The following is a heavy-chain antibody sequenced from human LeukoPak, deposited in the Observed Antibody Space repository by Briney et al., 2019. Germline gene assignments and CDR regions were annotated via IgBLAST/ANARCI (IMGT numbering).Heavy chain of an antibody. V-gene: IGHV4-59*01. Sequence: PSETLSLTCTVPGGSISSYYWSWIRQPPGKGLEWIGYIYYSGSTNYNPSLKSRVTISVDTSKNQFSLKLTSVTAADTAVYYCARGQGMATTPFDFWGQGTLVTVSS. D-gene: IGHD5-24*01. CDR1: GGSISSYY. CDR2: IYYSGST. J-gene: IGHJ4*02. CDR3: ARGQGMATTPFDF.